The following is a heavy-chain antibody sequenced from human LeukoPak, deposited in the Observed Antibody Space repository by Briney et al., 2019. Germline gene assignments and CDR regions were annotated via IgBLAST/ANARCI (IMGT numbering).Heavy chain of an antibody. CDR1: GGSISSSSYY. D-gene: IGHD3-22*01. CDR3: ASSAYYYDYSGLN. V-gene: IGHV4-39*07. Sequence: SETLSLTCTVSGGSISSSSYYWGWIRQPPGKGLEWIGIIYYSGSTYYNPSLKSRVTISVDTSKNQFSLKLSSVTAADTAVYYCASSAYYYDYSGLNWGQGTLVTVSS. CDR2: IYYSGST. J-gene: IGHJ4*02.